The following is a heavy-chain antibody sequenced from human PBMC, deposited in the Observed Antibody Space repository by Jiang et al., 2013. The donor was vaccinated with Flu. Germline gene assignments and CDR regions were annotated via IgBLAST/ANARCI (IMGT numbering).Heavy chain of an antibody. D-gene: IGHD6-19*01. J-gene: IGHJ6*02. Sequence: VQLVESGGGLVQPGGSLRLSCAASGFTFSSYAMSWVRQAPGKGLEWVSAISGSGGSTYYADSVKGRFTISRDNSKNTLYLQMNSLRAEDTAVYYCAKVGGAYGGWYTDLYYYYGMDVWGQGTTVTVSS. CDR3: AKVGGAYGGWYTDLYYYYGMDV. CDR2: ISGSGGST. CDR1: GFTFSSYA. V-gene: IGHV3-23*04.